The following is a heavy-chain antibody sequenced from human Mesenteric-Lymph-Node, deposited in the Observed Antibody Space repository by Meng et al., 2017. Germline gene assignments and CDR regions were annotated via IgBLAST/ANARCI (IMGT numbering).Heavy chain of an antibody. CDR1: GFTFDDYG. V-gene: IGHV3-20*01. J-gene: IGHJ3*02. D-gene: IGHD1-26*01. CDR2: INWNGGST. CDR3: ARGREWELQDPFDI. Sequence: VLRVGSGGGVVRPGGSLRLSCAASGFTFDDYGMSWVRQAPGKGLEWVSGINWNGGSTGYADSVKGRFTISRDNAKNSLYLQMNSLRAEDTALYHCARGREWELQDPFDIWGQGTMVTVSS.